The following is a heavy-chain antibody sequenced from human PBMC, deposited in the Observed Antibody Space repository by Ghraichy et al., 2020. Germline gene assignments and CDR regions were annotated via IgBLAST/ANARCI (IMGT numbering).Heavy chain of an antibody. V-gene: IGHV4-31*03. CDR2: IYYSGST. J-gene: IGHJ6*02. D-gene: IGHD4-17*01. CDR1: GGSISSGGYY. CDR3: ARGYGDRLGIDV. Sequence: SETLFLTCTVSGGSISSGGYYWSWIRQQPGKGLEWIGYIYYSGSTYYNPSRKSRVTISVDTTKNQFSLKLSSVTAADTAVYYCARGYGDRLGIDVWGQGTTVTVSS.